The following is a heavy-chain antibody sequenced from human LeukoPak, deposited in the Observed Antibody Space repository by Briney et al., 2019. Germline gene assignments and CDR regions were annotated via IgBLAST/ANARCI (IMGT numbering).Heavy chain of an antibody. J-gene: IGHJ4*02. CDR1: GGSISSGGYY. Sequence: SQTLSLTCTVSGGSISSGGYYWSWIRQHPGKGLEWIGYIYYSGSTYYNPSLKSRVTISVDTSKNRFSLKLSSVTAADTAVYYCARGLQLRGIFDYFDYWGQGTLVTVSP. V-gene: IGHV4-31*03. CDR2: IYYSGST. CDR3: ARGLQLRGIFDYFDY. D-gene: IGHD5-24*01.